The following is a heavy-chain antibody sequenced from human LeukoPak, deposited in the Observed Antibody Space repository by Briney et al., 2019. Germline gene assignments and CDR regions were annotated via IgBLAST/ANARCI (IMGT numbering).Heavy chain of an antibody. J-gene: IGHJ2*01. CDR1: GGSFSSYV. CDR3: ARLNWGESYFDL. V-gene: IGHV1-69*04. D-gene: IGHD7-27*01. CDR2: IIPVFGVS. Sequence: VASVKVSCKASGGSFSSYVITWVRQAPGQGLEWMGRIIPVFGVSNFAQKFQGRVTITAEKSTNTAHMELSRLESGDTAVYYCARLNWGESYFDLWGRGTLVTVSS.